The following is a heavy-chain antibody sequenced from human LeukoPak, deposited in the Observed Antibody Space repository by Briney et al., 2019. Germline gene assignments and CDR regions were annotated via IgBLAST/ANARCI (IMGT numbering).Heavy chain of an antibody. Sequence: GGSLRLSCAASGFTVSSNYMSWVRQAPGKGLEWVSVIYSGGNTYYADSVKGRFTISRDNSKNTLYLQMNSLRAEDTAVYYCARDGSSSTYYYYGMDVWGQGTMVTVSS. CDR3: ARDGSSSTYYYYGMDV. J-gene: IGHJ6*02. CDR1: GFTVSSNY. V-gene: IGHV3-66*01. CDR2: IYSGGNT. D-gene: IGHD6-6*01.